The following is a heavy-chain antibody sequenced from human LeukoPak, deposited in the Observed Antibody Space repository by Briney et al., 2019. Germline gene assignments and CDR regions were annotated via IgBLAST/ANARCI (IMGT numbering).Heavy chain of an antibody. J-gene: IGHJ4*02. CDR3: ARGRRYYDILTGYVGEYYFDY. CDR2: IYYSGST. Sequence: PSETLSLTCTVSGGSLSSYYWSWIREPPGKGLEWSGYIYYSGSTNYNPSLTSRVTISVDTSKNKFSLKLNSVTAADPAVYYCARGRRYYDILTGYVGEYYFDYWGQGTLVTVSS. V-gene: IGHV4-59*01. CDR1: GGSLSSYY. D-gene: IGHD3-9*01.